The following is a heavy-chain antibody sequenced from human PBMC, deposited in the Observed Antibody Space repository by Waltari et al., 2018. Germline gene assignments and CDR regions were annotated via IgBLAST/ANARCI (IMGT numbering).Heavy chain of an antibody. CDR3: ARIRGYCTNGVCYDWYFDL. CDR1: GGSISSYY. Sequence: QVQLQESGPGLVKPSETLSLTCTVSGGSISSYYWSWIRQPAGKGLEWIGYIYYSGSTNYNPSLKSRVTISVDTSKNQFSLKLSSVTAADTAVYYCARIRGYCTNGVCYDWYFDLWGRGTLVTVSS. V-gene: IGHV4-59*01. CDR2: IYYSGST. D-gene: IGHD2-8*01. J-gene: IGHJ2*01.